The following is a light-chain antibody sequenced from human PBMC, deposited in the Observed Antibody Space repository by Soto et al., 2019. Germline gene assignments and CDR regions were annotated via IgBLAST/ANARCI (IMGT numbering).Light chain of an antibody. CDR1: QSISSY. V-gene: IGKV1-39*01. CDR3: QQSYRTPRT. Sequence: DIQMTQSPSSLSASVGDRVTITCRASQSISSYLNWYQQKPRKAPKLLIYAASSLQSGVPSRFSGSGSGTDFTLTISSLQPEDFATYYCQQSYRTPRTFGQGTRWIS. J-gene: IGKJ1*01. CDR2: AAS.